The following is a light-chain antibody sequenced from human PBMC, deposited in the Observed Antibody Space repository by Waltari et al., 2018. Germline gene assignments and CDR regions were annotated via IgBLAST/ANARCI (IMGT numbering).Light chain of an antibody. V-gene: IGKV1-39*01. J-gene: IGKJ1*01. CDR2: DAS. Sequence: IEMAQSPPSLSASDGDRVTITCRASQFINTYLNWYQQRPGEAPQLLIYDASVLQIGVPSRFAGGGSGTDFTLTINGLQPEDLATYYCQHSFSGPPWTFGQGTKVKV. CDR1: QFINTY. CDR3: QHSFSGPPWT.